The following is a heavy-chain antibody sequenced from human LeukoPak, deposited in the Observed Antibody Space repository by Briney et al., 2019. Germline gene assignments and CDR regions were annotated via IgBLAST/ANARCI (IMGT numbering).Heavy chain of an antibody. CDR2: IWYDGSNK. CDR1: GFTFSRYG. V-gene: IGHV3-33*01. CDR3: AREMRSYGPDY. J-gene: IGHJ4*02. Sequence: GGSLRLSCAASGFTFSRYGMHWVRQAPGKGLEWVALIWYDGSNKYYADSVKGRFAISRDNSKNTLYLQMNSLRAEDTAVYYCAREMRSYGPDYWGQGTLVTGSS. D-gene: IGHD5-18*01.